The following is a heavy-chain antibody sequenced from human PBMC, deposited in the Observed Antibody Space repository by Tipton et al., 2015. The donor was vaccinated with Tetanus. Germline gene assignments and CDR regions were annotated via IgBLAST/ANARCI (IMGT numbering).Heavy chain of an antibody. CDR1: RGSFSRDIYN. CDR3: VRSYAGSDPY. V-gene: IGHV4-39*01. J-gene: IGHJ4*02. Sequence: TLSLTCTVSRGSFSRDIYNWGWIRQPPGRGLQWIGNINYYGTTYYSPSLVSRVTMSVDPPKNQFSLHLTSATAADTAVYYCVRSYAGSDPYWGQGILVPVSS. D-gene: IGHD3-16*02. CDR2: INYYGTT.